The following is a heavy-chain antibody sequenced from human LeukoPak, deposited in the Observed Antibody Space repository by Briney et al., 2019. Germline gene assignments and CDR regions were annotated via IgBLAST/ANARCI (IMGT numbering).Heavy chain of an antibody. CDR3: SRDGGASDESAFDF. Sequence: GGSLRLSCEASGFTFSDYILDWVRQAPGKGLEWVGRIRRKRQSYSTEYAASVEGRFTISRDDSKNSLFLDMNSLKTEDTAVYHCSRDGGASDESAFDFWGRGTMVTVSS. CDR1: GFTFSDYI. D-gene: IGHD3-16*01. CDR2: IRRKRQSYST. J-gene: IGHJ3*01. V-gene: IGHV3-72*01.